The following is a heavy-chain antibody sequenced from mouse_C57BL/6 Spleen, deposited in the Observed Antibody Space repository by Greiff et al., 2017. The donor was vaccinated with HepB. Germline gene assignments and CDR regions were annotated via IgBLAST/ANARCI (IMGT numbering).Heavy chain of an antibody. CDR2: IYPGSGNT. V-gene: IGHV1-76*01. J-gene: IGHJ3*01. Sequence: VQLQQSGAELVRPGASVKLSCKASGYTFTDYYINWVKQRPGQGLEWIARIYPGSGNTYYNEKFKGKATLTAEKSSSTAYMQLSSLTSEDSAVYFCARGEDYDGGWLAYWGQGTLVTVSA. D-gene: IGHD2-4*01. CDR1: GYTFTDYY. CDR3: ARGEDYDGGWLAY.